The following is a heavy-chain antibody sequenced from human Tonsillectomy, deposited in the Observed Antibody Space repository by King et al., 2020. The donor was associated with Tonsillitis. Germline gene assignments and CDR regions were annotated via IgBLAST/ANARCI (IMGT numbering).Heavy chain of an antibody. CDR3: ARLFYYDSGGYFYYFDY. J-gene: IGHJ4*02. D-gene: IGHD3-22*01. CDR1: GGSISSNNYF. Sequence: QLQESGPGLVRPSETLSLTCTVSGGSISSNNYFWGWIRQPPGKGLEWIGYIYYSGSTYYNPSLNSRVTISVDTSKNQFSLKLSSVTAADTALYYCARLFYYDSGGYFYYFDYWGQGTLVTVSS. V-gene: IGHV4-39*01. CDR2: IYYSGST.